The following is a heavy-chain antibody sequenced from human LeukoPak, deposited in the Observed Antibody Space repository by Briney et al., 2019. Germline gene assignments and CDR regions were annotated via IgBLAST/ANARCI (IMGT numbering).Heavy chain of an antibody. CDR3: ARASKVYSSSSGDYYYYMDV. J-gene: IGHJ6*03. V-gene: IGHV4-38-2*02. Sequence: SETLSLTCTVSGYSISSGYYWGWIRQSPGKGLEWIGSIYYSGSTYYNPSLKSRVTISVDTSKNQFSLKLSSVTAADTAVYYCARASKVYSSSSGDYYYYMDVWGKGTTVTISS. CDR1: GYSISSGYY. CDR2: IYYSGST. D-gene: IGHD6-6*01.